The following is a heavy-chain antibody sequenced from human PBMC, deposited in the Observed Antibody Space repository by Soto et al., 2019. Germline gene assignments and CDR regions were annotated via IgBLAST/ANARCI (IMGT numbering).Heavy chain of an antibody. Sequence: ASVKVSCKASGYTFTSYYMHWVRQAPGQGLEWMGIINPSGGSTSYAQKFQGRFTISRDNSKNTVYLQMSSLRVEDTAVYYCVKGEYYYDSSGYYPFDYWGQGTLVTVSS. CDR2: INPSGGST. J-gene: IGHJ4*02. CDR3: VKGEYYYDSSGYYPFDY. D-gene: IGHD3-22*01. V-gene: IGHV1-46*01. CDR1: GYTFTSYY.